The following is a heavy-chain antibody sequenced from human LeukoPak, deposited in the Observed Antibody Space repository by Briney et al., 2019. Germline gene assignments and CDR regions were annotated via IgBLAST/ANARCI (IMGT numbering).Heavy chain of an antibody. CDR1: GFSFSAYW. CDR3: GRFGYVAGVDL. V-gene: IGHV3-7*01. CDR2: INPVGTAT. Sequence: GGSLTLSCAASGFSFSAYWMKWVRQAPGAGLEFVANINPVGTATYYADPVKGRFTISRDNAKNLVYLQMNSLRAEDTAVYHCGRFGYVAGVDLWGQGTLVTVSS. D-gene: IGHD6-19*01. J-gene: IGHJ4*02.